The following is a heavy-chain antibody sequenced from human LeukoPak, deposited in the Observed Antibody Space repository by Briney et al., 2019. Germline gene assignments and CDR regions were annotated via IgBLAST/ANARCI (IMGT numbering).Heavy chain of an antibody. Sequence: PGGSLRLSCVASGCTFSRYWMSWVRQAPGKGLEWVANIKQDGSKTYYVDSVKGRFTISRDNAKNSLYLQMNSLRAEDTAVYYCARISIAAAGDFDYWGQGTLVTVSA. CDR1: GCTFSRYW. V-gene: IGHV3-7*05. CDR3: ARISIAAAGDFDY. D-gene: IGHD6-13*01. CDR2: IKQDGSKT. J-gene: IGHJ4*02.